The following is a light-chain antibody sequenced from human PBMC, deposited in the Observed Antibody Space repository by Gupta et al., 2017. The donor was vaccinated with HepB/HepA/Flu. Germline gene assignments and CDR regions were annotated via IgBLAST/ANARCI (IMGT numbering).Light chain of an antibody. V-gene: IGKV2-28*01. Sequence: DIVMTQSPLSLPVTPGEPASISCRSSQSLLHSNGYNYLDWYLQKPGQSPQLLIYLGSNRASGVPDRFSGSGSGTHFTLKISRVEAEDVGVYYCMQALQTPFFGPGTKVDIK. CDR2: LGS. J-gene: IGKJ3*01. CDR1: QSLLHSNGYNY. CDR3: MQALQTPF.